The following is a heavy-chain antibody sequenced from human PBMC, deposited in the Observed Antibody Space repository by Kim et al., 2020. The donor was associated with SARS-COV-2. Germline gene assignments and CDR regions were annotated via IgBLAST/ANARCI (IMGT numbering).Heavy chain of an antibody. V-gene: IGHV3-74*01. D-gene: IGHD2-15*01. CDR3: ARGSGNYGFDS. J-gene: IGHJ4*02. Sequence: YAASVKGRFTISRDNAKSTLDLQMNGLRPEDTAVYYFARGSGNYGFDSWGQGILVAVSS.